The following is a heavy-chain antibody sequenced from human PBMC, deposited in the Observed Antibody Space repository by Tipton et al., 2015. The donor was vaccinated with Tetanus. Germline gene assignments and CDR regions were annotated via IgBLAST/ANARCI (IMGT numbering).Heavy chain of an antibody. CDR3: AREATYYYDSSDYDDLGAHYGMDV. V-gene: IGHV3-53*01. CDR1: GFTVSIND. J-gene: IGHJ6*02. CDR2: IYSGGRT. D-gene: IGHD3-22*01. Sequence: QLVQSGGGLIQPGGSLTLSCAASGFTVSINDMSWVRQAPGKGLEWVSVIYSGGRTYYAGSVKGRFTISRDNSKNTLYLQMNSLRAEDTAVYYCAREATYYYDSSDYDDLGAHYGMDVWGQGTTVTVSS.